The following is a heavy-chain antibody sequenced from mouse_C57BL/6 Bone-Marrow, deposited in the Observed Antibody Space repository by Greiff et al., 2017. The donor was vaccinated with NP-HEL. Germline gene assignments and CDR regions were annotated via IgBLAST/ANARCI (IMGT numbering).Heavy chain of an antibody. Sequence: EVQLQESGTVLARPGASVKMSCETSGYTFTRYWMHWVTPRPGQGLEWIGAIYPGNSDTSYNQKFKGKAKLTAVTSASTAYMELSSLTNEDSAVYYRTRSSLWYFDVWGTGTTVTVSS. CDR1: GYTFTRYW. V-gene: IGHV1-5*01. CDR3: TRSSLWYFDV. D-gene: IGHD1-1*01. CDR2: IYPGNSDT. J-gene: IGHJ1*03.